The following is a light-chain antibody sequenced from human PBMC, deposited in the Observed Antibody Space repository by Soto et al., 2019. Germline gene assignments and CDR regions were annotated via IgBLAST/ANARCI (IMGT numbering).Light chain of an antibody. Sequence: EIVLTQSPGTLSLYPGERATLSCRASQSVTRNFLAWYQQKPGQAPSLLIYETSSRATGTPDKFSGSGCGTDFTLTISRLEPEDFAVYYCQQYGSSPKTFGQGTKVQIK. CDR3: QQYGSSPKT. V-gene: IGKV3-20*01. CDR1: QSVTRNF. CDR2: ETS. J-gene: IGKJ1*01.